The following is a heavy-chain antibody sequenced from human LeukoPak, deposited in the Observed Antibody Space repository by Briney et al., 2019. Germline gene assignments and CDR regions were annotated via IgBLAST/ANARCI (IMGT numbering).Heavy chain of an antibody. CDR1: GFTFSRYG. CDR2: ISGSGGST. Sequence: PGGSLRLSCAASGFTFSRYGMSWVRQAPGKVLEWVSAISGSGGSTYYADSVKGRFTISRDNSKNTLYLQMNSLRAEDTAVYYCAKTSRGVGATKGDDAFDIWGQGTMVTVSS. J-gene: IGHJ3*02. CDR3: AKTSRGVGATKGDDAFDI. V-gene: IGHV3-23*01. D-gene: IGHD1-26*01.